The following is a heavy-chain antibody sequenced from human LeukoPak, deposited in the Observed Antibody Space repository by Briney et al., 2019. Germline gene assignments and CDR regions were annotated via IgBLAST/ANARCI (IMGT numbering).Heavy chain of an antibody. Sequence: PGGSLRLSCAASGFTFSSYSVNWVRQAPGKGLEWVSYISSSSSTIYYADSVKGRFTISRDNAKNSLYLQMNSLRAEDTAVYYCARGVAPDYYDSSGYLFRAFDIWGQGTMVTVSS. D-gene: IGHD3-22*01. J-gene: IGHJ3*02. V-gene: IGHV3-48*01. CDR1: GFTFSSYS. CDR3: ARGVAPDYYDSSGYLFRAFDI. CDR2: ISSSSSTI.